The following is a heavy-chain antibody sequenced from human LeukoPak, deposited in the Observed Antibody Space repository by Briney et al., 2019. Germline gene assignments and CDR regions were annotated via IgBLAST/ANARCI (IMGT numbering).Heavy chain of an antibody. CDR2: INTDGQTT. V-gene: IGHV3-74*01. D-gene: IGHD3-16*01. CDR3: ARGSTRGGDSDY. Sequence: GGSLRLSCAASGFTFSNYWMHWVRQAPGKGLVWVSRINTDGQTTSYADSVKGRFSISRDNAKNTLYLQMNSLRVEDTAVYYCARGSTRGGDSDYWGQGTLVTVSS. J-gene: IGHJ4*02. CDR1: GFTFSNYW.